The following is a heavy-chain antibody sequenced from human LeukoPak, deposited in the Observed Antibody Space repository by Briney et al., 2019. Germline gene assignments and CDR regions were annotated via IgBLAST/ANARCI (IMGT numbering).Heavy chain of an antibody. J-gene: IGHJ2*01. V-gene: IGHV3-7*01. D-gene: IGHD2-2*02. CDR3: ATPRRLGYCSRTSCYNWYFDL. CDR1: GFTFSSYW. Sequence: PGGSLRLSCAASGFTFSSYWMSWVRQAPGKGLEWVANIKQDGSEKYYVDSVQGRFTISRDNAKNSLYLQMNSLRAEDTAVYYCATPRRLGYCSRTSCYNWYFDLWGRGTLVTVSS. CDR2: IKQDGSEK.